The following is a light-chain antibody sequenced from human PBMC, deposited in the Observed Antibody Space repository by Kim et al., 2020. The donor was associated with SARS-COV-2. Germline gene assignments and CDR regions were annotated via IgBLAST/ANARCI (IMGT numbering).Light chain of an antibody. CDR1: KLGDKY. CDR3: QAWDSNSYVV. Sequence: VAPGQTANSTCFGEKLGDKYPCWYQQKPGQSPVLVIYQDAKRPPGIPERFSGSNSGNAATLTISGTQAMDEAEYYCQAWDSNSYVVFGRGTQLTVL. V-gene: IGLV3-1*01. CDR2: QDA. J-gene: IGLJ2*01.